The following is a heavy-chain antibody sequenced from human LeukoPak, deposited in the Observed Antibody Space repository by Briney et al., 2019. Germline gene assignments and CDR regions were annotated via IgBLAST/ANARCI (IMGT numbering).Heavy chain of an antibody. Sequence: ASVKVSCKASGYTFTSYYMHWVRQAPGQGLEWMGWINPNSGGTNYAQKFQGRVTMTRDTPISTAYMELSRLRSDDTAVYYCARDLYYGSGSYSSYYYYYMDVWGKGTTVTISS. D-gene: IGHD3-10*01. CDR1: GYTFTSYY. V-gene: IGHV1-2*02. CDR2: INPNSGGT. CDR3: ARDLYYGSGSYSSYYYYYMDV. J-gene: IGHJ6*03.